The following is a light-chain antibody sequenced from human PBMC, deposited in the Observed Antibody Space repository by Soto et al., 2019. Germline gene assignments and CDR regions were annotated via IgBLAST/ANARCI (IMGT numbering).Light chain of an antibody. CDR1: QSVSGY. CDR3: QQRSNWPST. CDR2: DAS. Sequence: EIVLTQSPATLSLSPGNRATLSCRASQSVSGYLAWYQQKPGQAPRLLISDASNSATGIPARFIGSGSVTDFTLTITSLEPEEFAVYYDQQRSNWPSTFGGGTKVEI. V-gene: IGKV3-11*01. J-gene: IGKJ4*01.